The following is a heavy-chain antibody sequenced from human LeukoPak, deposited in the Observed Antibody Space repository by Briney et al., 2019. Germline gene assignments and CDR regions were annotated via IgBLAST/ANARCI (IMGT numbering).Heavy chain of an antibody. J-gene: IGHJ4*02. CDR3: AKVTYYYDSSGYYNYYFDY. V-gene: IGHV3-30*02. CDR1: GLTFSSYG. CDR2: IRYDGSNK. D-gene: IGHD3-22*01. Sequence: GGSLRLSCAASGLTFSSYGTHWVRQAPGKGLEWVAFIRYDGSNKYYADSVKGRFTISRDNSKNTLYLQMNSLRAEDTAVYYCAKVTYYYDSSGYYNYYFDYWGQGTLVTVSS.